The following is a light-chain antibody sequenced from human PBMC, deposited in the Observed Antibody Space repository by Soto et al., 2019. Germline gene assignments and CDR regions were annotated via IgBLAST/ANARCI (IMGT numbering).Light chain of an antibody. CDR2: SNN. Sequence: QSVLTQPPSASGTPGQRVTISCSGSSSNIGSNYVYWYQQLPGTAPILLIYSNNQRPSGVPDRFSGSKSGTSASLAISGLRSEDEADYYCAAWDDSLSVVFGGGTKLTVL. CDR3: AAWDDSLSVV. J-gene: IGLJ2*01. V-gene: IGLV1-47*02. CDR1: SSNIGSNY.